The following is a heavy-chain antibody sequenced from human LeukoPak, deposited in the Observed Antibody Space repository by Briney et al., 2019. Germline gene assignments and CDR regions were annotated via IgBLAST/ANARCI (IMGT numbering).Heavy chain of an antibody. CDR2: ISSSGSTI. J-gene: IGHJ4*02. V-gene: IGHV3-11*01. Sequence: PGGSQRLSCAASGLTISDYYMSWIRQAPGKGLEWVSYISSSGSTIYYADSVKGRFTISRDNAKNSLYLQMNSLRAEDTAVYYCARAELLWFGELSAPFDYWGQGTLVTVSS. CDR1: GLTISDYY. CDR3: ARAELLWFGELSAPFDY. D-gene: IGHD3-10*01.